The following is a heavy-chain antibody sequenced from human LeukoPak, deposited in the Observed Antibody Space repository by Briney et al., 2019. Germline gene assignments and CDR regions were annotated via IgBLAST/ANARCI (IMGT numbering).Heavy chain of an antibody. V-gene: IGHV1-18*01. Sequence: GASVKVSCKASGYTFTSYGISWVRQAPEQGLEWMGWISAYNGNTNYAQKLQGRVTMTTDTSTSTAYMELRSLRSDDTAVYYCARDLGYSYGYFSHTFDYWGQGTLVTVSS. CDR3: ARDLGYSYGYFSHTFDY. J-gene: IGHJ4*02. CDR2: ISAYNGNT. CDR1: GYTFTSYG. D-gene: IGHD5-18*01.